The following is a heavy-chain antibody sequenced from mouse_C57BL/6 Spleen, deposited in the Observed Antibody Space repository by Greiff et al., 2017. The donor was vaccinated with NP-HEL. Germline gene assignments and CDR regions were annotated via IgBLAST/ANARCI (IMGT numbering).Heavy chain of an antibody. D-gene: IGHD1-1*01. CDR2: ISSGGDYL. Sequence: EVKLVESGEGLVKPGGSLKLSCAASGFTFSSYAMSWVRQTPEKRLEWVAYISSGGDYLYYADTVKGRFTIYRDNARNTLYLQMSSLKSEDTAMYYCTRDDHYGSTHEGAMDYWGQGTSVTVSS. CDR3: TRDDHYGSTHEGAMDY. J-gene: IGHJ4*01. CDR1: GFTFSSYA. V-gene: IGHV5-9-1*02.